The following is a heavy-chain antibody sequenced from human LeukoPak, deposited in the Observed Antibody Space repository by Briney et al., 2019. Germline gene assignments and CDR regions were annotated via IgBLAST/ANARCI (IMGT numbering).Heavy chain of an antibody. J-gene: IGHJ3*02. V-gene: IGHV4-59*01. CDR3: ARNVRYYDSSARLDM. CDR2: IHYSGST. CDR1: GDSISTYY. D-gene: IGHD3-22*01. Sequence: SETLSLTCSVSGDSISTYYWSCIRQPPGKGLEWIGYIHYSGSTNYNPSLKSRVTISVDTSKNQFSLILCSVTAADTAVYYCARNVRYYDSSARLDMCGQGTMVTVSS.